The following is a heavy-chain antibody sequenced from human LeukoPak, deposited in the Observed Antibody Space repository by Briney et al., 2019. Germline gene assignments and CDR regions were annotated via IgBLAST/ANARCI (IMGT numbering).Heavy chain of an antibody. Sequence: SETLSLTCTVSGGSISSYYWSWIRQPPGEGLEWIGYIYYSGSTDYNPSLKSRVTISVDTSKNQFSLKLSSVTAADTAVYYCARAGTLTSFDPWGQGTLVTVSS. V-gene: IGHV4-59*01. J-gene: IGHJ5*02. D-gene: IGHD3-9*01. CDR3: ARAGTLTSFDP. CDR2: IYYSGST. CDR1: GGSISSYY.